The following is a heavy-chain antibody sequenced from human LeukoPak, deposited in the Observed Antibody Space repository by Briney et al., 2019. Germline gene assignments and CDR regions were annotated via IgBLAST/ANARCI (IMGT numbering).Heavy chain of an antibody. CDR3: ARGGDTVTYLDY. Sequence: SVTVSCKASGGTFSIYAISWVRQAPGQGLEWMGGIIPIFGTANYAQKFQGRVTITADESTSTAYMELSSLRSEDTAVYYCARGGDTVTYLDYWGQGTLVTVSS. J-gene: IGHJ4*02. CDR2: IIPIFGTA. CDR1: GGTFSIYA. D-gene: IGHD4-17*01. V-gene: IGHV1-69*13.